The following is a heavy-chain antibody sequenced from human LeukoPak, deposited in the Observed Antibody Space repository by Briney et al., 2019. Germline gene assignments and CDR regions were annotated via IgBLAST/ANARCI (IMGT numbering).Heavy chain of an antibody. Sequence: SETLSLTCSVSGDSVSRSDSYWDWIRQPPGKGLEWIGTIYYSGRTYYSPSLKSRVTMSVDPSNNQFSLNLRSVTAADTAVYYCARRRYYDGSGYLEWGQSTLLSVSS. CDR3: ARRRYYDGSGYLE. D-gene: IGHD3-22*01. J-gene: IGHJ1*01. CDR2: IYYSGRT. V-gene: IGHV4-39*01. CDR1: GDSVSRSDSY.